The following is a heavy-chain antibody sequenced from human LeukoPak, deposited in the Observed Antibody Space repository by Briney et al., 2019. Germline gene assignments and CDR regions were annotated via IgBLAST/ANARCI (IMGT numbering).Heavy chain of an antibody. D-gene: IGHD6-19*01. Sequence: PGGSLRLSCGASGFAFSNYAMTWVRQAPGKGLEWVSTSSGNGDSTYYGDSVKGRFTISRDNSKNTLSLQMNSLRAEDTAVYYCAKGSAVAAPRNWFDPWGRGTLVTVSS. CDR3: AKGSAVAAPRNWFDP. CDR1: GFAFSNYA. J-gene: IGHJ5*02. V-gene: IGHV3-23*01. CDR2: SSGNGDST.